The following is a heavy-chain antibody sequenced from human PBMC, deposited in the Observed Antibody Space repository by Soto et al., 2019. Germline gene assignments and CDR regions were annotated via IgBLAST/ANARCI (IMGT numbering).Heavy chain of an antibody. D-gene: IGHD2-21*02. J-gene: IGHJ5*02. CDR3: ARGLRGGDADWFDP. CDR2: INAGNGNT. V-gene: IGHV1-3*01. Sequence: QVQLVQSGAEVNKPGASVKASCKAFGYPFTSYAMPWVRQAPGQRLEWMGWINAGNGNTKYSQQFQGRVTITRDKSASTAYMELSSLRSEDTAVYYCARGLRGGDADWFDPWGQGTLVTVSS. CDR1: GYPFTSYA.